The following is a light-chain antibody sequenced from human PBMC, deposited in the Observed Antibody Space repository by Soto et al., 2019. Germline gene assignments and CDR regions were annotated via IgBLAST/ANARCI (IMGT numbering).Light chain of an antibody. CDR3: SSYTGISTLV. J-gene: IGLJ1*01. Sequence: SVLTLPASPSGPPRRTSSISCTGTSCGVGGYIFVSWYQQYPGKAPKLMIYEVSNRPSGGSNRLSGSKSGNTASLTISRLQAEDEADYYSSSYTGISTLVYGPGTKVTVL. CDR1: SCGVGGYIF. V-gene: IGLV2-14*01. CDR2: EVS.